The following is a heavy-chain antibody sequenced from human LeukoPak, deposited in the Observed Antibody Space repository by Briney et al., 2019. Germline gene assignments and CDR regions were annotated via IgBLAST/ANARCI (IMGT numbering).Heavy chain of an antibody. D-gene: IGHD7-27*01. CDR3: ATNPGAFDI. V-gene: IGHV3-33*08. CDR1: GFTFSSYA. CDR2: IWYDGSNK. Sequence: GRSLRLSCAASGFTFSSYAMHWVRQAPGKGLEWVAVIWYDGSNKYYADSVKGRFTISRDNSKNTLYLQMNSLRAEDTAVYYCATNPGAFDIWGQGTMVTVSS. J-gene: IGHJ3*02.